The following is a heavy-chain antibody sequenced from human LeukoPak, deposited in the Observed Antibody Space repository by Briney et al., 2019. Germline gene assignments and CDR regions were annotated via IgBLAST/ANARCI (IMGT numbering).Heavy chain of an antibody. CDR1: GYTLTELS. Sequence: EASVKVSCKVSGYTLTELSMHWVRQAPGKGLERMGGFDPEDGETIYAQKFQGRVTMTEDTSTDTAYMELSSLRSEDTAVYYCATDLGGTTSFDYWGQGTLVTVSS. CDR3: ATDLGGTTSFDY. D-gene: IGHD1-1*01. J-gene: IGHJ4*02. V-gene: IGHV1-24*01. CDR2: FDPEDGET.